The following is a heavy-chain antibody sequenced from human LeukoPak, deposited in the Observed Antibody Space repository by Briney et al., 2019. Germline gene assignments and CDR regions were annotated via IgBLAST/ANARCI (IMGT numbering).Heavy chain of an antibody. CDR2: MYYSGST. V-gene: IGHV4-30-4*01. D-gene: IGHD3-22*01. CDR1: GGSISSGDYY. CDR3: ARPYYYDSRIDP. Sequence: SQTLSLTCTVSGGSISSGDYYWSWIRQPPGKGLEWIAYMYYSGSTYYNPSLKSRATISLDTSKNQFSLKLSSVTAADTAVYYCARPYYYDSRIDPWGQGILVTVSS. J-gene: IGHJ5*02.